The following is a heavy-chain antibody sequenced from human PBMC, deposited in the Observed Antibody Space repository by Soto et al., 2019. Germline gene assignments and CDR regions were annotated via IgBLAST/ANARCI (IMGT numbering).Heavy chain of an antibody. D-gene: IGHD5-12*01. CDR3: TRTKLVAYSLDP. V-gene: IGHV3-73*02. CDR2: IRTETNDYAT. Sequence: EVQLVESGGGLVQPGGSLKLSCVASGLTFSGSAMHWVRLASGKGLEWVGRIRTETNDYATSYAASVKGRLTISRDDSKNTVYLQMNSLKSEDTAVYYCTRTKLVAYSLDPWGQGTLVTVSS. J-gene: IGHJ5*02. CDR1: GLTFSGSA.